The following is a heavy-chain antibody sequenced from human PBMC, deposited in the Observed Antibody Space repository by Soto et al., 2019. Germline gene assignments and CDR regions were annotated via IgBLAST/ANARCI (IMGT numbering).Heavy chain of an antibody. D-gene: IGHD2-2*01. CDR3: ARLGTNCSSTSCYAFDY. CDR1: GGSISSSSYY. CDR2: IYYSGST. Sequence: SETLSLTCTVSGGSISSSSYYWGWIRQPPGKGLEWIGSIYYSGSTYYNPSLKSRVTISVDTSKNQFSLKLSSVTAADTAVYYCARLGTNCSSTSCYAFDYWGKGTLVTVSS. V-gene: IGHV4-39*01. J-gene: IGHJ4*02.